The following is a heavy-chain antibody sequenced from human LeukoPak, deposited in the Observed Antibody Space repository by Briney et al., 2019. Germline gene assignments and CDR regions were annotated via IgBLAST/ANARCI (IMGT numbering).Heavy chain of an antibody. D-gene: IGHD1-26*01. V-gene: IGHV3-23*01. CDR1: GFTVSSNY. Sequence: GGSLRLSCAASGFTVSSNYMSWVRQAPGKGLEWVSGISGRDSSTYYADSVKGRFTISRETSKNTLYLQMNSLRAEDTAVYYCATSGGTYWSWGQGTLVTVSS. CDR2: ISGRDSST. J-gene: IGHJ5*02. CDR3: ATSGGTYWS.